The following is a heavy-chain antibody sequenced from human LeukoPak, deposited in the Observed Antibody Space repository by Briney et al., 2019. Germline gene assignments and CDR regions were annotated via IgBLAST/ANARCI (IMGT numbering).Heavy chain of an antibody. CDR2: INGNGSST. Sequence: GGSLRLSCAASGFTFSSYWMHWFRQAPGKGLVWVSRINGNGSSTDYADSVKGRFTISRDNAKNTLYLQMNSLRAEDTAVYYCARLSYRPESSIAARPYDYWGQGTLVTVSS. J-gene: IGHJ4*02. CDR3: ARLSYRPESSIAARPYDY. CDR1: GFTFSSYW. D-gene: IGHD6-6*01. V-gene: IGHV3-74*01.